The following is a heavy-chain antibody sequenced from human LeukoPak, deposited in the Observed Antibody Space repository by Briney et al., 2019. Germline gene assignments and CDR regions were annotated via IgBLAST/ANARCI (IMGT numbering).Heavy chain of an antibody. D-gene: IGHD6-6*01. J-gene: IGHJ4*02. CDR1: GFTFSSYA. CDR3: ASGIAARPNDY. V-gene: IGHV3-30-3*01. CDR2: ISYDGSNK. Sequence: GALRLSCAASGFTFSSYAMHWVRQAPGKGLEWVAVISYDGSNKYYADSVKGRFTISRDNSKNTLYLQMNSLRAEDTAVYYCASGIAARPNDYWGQGTLVTVSS.